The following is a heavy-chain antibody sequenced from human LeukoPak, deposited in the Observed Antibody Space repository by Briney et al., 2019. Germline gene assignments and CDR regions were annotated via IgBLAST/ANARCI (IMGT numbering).Heavy chain of an antibody. CDR3: ASPDLRAGTPYYYYYGMDV. Sequence: GGSLRLSCAASGFTFSSYAMSWVRQAPGKGLEWVSAISGSGGSTYYADSVKGRFTISRDNSKNTLYLQMNSLRAEDTAVYYCASPDLRAGTPYYYYYGMDVWGQGTTVTVSS. CDR1: GFTFSSYA. J-gene: IGHJ6*02. CDR2: ISGSGGST. V-gene: IGHV3-23*01. D-gene: IGHD6-13*01.